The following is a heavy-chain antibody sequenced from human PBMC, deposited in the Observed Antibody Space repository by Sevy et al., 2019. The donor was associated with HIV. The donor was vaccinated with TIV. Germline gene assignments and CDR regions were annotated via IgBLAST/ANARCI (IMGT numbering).Heavy chain of an antibody. V-gene: IGHV3-53*01. CDR3: TRDHWVHGSGSFYFAS. Sequence: GGSLRLSCAASGFSVRDNSMSWVRQAPGQGLEWVSVIPAGISTYYAESVQGRFTISRDISGNMVYLQMNSLRPEDTAHYYCTRDHWVHGSGSFYFASWGQGTLVTVSS. CDR2: IPAGIST. J-gene: IGHJ4*02. CDR1: GFSVRDNS. D-gene: IGHD3-10*01.